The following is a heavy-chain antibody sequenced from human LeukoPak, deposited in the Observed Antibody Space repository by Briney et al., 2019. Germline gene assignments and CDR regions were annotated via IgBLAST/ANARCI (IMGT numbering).Heavy chain of an antibody. J-gene: IGHJ4*02. V-gene: IGHV3-48*04. CDR2: ISSSSSTI. Sequence: PGGSLRLSCAASGFTFSSYSMNWVRQAPGKGLEWVSYISSSSSTIYYADSVKGRFTISRDNAKNSLYLQMNSLRAEDTAVYYCARDTAGLWFGEINYFDYWGQGTLVTVSS. CDR3: ARDTAGLWFGEINYFDY. CDR1: GFTFSSYS. D-gene: IGHD3-10*01.